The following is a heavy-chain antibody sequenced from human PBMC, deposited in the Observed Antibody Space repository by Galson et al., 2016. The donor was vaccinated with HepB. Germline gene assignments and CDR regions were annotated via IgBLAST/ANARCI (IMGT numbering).Heavy chain of an antibody. V-gene: IGHV3-23*01. Sequence: SLRLSCAASGFTFSNYAMRWVRQAPGKGLEWVSTIIGSGGRTYYADSVRGRFTISRDNSKNKLYLQMNSLRAEDTAVYYCAKKRTARPWGGSDYWGPGTLVTVSS. J-gene: IGHJ4*02. CDR1: GFTFSNYA. CDR3: AKKRTARPWGGSDY. D-gene: IGHD2-15*01. CDR2: IIGSGGRT.